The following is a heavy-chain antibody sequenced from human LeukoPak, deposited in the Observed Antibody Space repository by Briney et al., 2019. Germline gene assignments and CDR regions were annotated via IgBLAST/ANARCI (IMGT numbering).Heavy chain of an antibody. CDR2: ISSSSSYI. CDR3: ARDVGIVGATSRRYFDY. Sequence: GGSLRLTCAASGFTFSSYSMNWVRQAPGKGLEWVSSISSSSSYIYYADSVKGRFTISRDNAKNSLYLQMNSLRAEDTAVYYCARDVGIVGATSRRYFDYCGQGTLVTVSS. J-gene: IGHJ4*02. D-gene: IGHD1-26*01. CDR1: GFTFSSYS. V-gene: IGHV3-21*01.